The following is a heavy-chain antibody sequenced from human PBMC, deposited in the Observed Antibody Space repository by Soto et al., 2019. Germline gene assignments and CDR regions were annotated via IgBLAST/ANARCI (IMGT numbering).Heavy chain of an antibody. Sequence: GASVKVSCKASGGTFSSYTISWVRQAPGQGLEWMGRIIPILGIANYAQKFQGRVTVTTDTSTSTAYMELRSLRSDDTAVYYCARDEDIVVVPAAMSYWGQGTLVTVSS. CDR2: IIPILGIA. V-gene: IGHV1-69*04. CDR3: ARDEDIVVVPAAMSY. CDR1: GGTFSSYT. D-gene: IGHD2-2*01. J-gene: IGHJ4*02.